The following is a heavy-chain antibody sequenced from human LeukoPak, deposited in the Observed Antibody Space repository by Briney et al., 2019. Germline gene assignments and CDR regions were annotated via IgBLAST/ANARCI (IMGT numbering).Heavy chain of an antibody. Sequence: PSETLSLTCTVSGGSIRSSTYYWGWIRQPPGKGLEWIGSLYYSGTTYYNPSLKSRVTISVDTSKNQFSLKLSSVTAADTAVYYCARQRKDYDRSGSYYYYMDVWGKGTTVTISS. CDR1: GGSIRSSTYY. CDR3: ARQRKDYDRSGSYYYYMDV. D-gene: IGHD3-22*01. J-gene: IGHJ6*03. V-gene: IGHV4-39*07. CDR2: LYYSGTT.